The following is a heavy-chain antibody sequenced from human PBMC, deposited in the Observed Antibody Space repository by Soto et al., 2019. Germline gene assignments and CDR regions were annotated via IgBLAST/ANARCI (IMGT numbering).Heavy chain of an antibody. J-gene: IGHJ4*02. D-gene: IGHD1-26*01. CDR2: IYYSGST. V-gene: IGHV4-39*01. Sequence: SETLSLTCTVSGGSISSSSYYWGWIRRPPGKKLEWIGSIYYSGSTYYNPSLKSRVTISVFTSKNQFSLKLSSVTAADTAVYYFATLVRPMSGLDYWGQGTLVTVSS. CDR3: ATLVRPMSGLDY. CDR1: GGSISSSSYY.